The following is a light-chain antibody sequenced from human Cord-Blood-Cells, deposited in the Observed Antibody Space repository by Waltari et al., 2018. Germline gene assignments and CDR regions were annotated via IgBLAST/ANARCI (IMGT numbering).Light chain of an antibody. J-gene: IGLJ3*02. Sequence: QSALTQPASVSGSPGQSITISCTGTRSDVGGYNYVSWYQQHPGKAPKLMIYDVSSRPSGVSNRFSGAKSGNTASRTISGLQAEDEADYYCSSYTSSSTWVFGGGTKLTVL. CDR2: DVS. CDR1: RSDVGGYNY. CDR3: SSYTSSSTWV. V-gene: IGLV2-14*01.